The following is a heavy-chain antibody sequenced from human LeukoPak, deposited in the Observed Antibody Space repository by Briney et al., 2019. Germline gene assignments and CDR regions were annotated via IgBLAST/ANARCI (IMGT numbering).Heavy chain of an antibody. Sequence: SETLSLTCSVSDDSITMYYWTWIRQPPGKGLEWIGYVDHTGSTNFNPYLNGRVSISRDTTNNLFSLRPRSVTAADTAVYFCARGRVSSSTWYSTYYYYFYMDVWGKGTTVTVSS. V-gene: IGHV4-59*01. D-gene: IGHD1-1*01. CDR3: ARGRVSSSTWYSTYYYYFYMDV. CDR2: VDHTGST. CDR1: DDSITMYY. J-gene: IGHJ6*03.